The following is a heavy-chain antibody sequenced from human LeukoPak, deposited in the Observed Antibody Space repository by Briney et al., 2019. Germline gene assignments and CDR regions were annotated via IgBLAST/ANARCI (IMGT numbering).Heavy chain of an antibody. CDR1: GGSISSYY. CDR3: ATDYGLNWFDP. V-gene: IGHV4-59*01. D-gene: IGHD4-17*01. J-gene: IGHJ5*02. Sequence: SETLSLTCTVSGGSISSYYWSWIRHPPGKGLEGMGDIYYSGSTNYNASLKSRVTISVDTSKNQFSLKLSSVTAADTAVCYCATDYGLNWFDPWGQGTLVTVSS. CDR2: IYYSGST.